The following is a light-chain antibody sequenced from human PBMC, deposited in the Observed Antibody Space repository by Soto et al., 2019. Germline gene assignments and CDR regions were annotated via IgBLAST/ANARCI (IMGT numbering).Light chain of an antibody. J-gene: IGLJ1*01. Sequence: SYELTQPPSVSASPGQTASITCSGDKLWDKYACWYQQKPGQSPVLVIYQDNKRPSGIPERFSGSSSGNTATLTISGTQAMDEADYYCQAWDSSTAVFGTGTKLTVL. V-gene: IGLV3-1*01. CDR2: QDN. CDR1: KLWDKY. CDR3: QAWDSSTAV.